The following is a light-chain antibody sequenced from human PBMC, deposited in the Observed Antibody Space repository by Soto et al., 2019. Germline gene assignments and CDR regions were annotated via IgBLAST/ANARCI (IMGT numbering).Light chain of an antibody. CDR1: QSVSSNY. CDR2: GAS. V-gene: IGKV3-20*01. J-gene: IGKJ5*01. Sequence: ESVLTQSPCSLSLSPGERATLSCRASQSVSSNYLAWYQHKPGQAPMLLIYGASSKATGIPDRFSGSGSGTDFTLTISRLEPEDFAVYYCQRYCSSLSITFGQGTRLEIK. CDR3: QRYCSSLSIT.